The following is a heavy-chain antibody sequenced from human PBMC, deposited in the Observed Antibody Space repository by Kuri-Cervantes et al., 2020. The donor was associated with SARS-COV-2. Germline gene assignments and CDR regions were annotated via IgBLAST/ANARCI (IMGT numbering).Heavy chain of an antibody. D-gene: IGHD3-10*01. V-gene: IGHV4-39*07. CDR1: DSSISSRSYY. J-gene: IGHJ5*01. Sequence: EALKFSCTVSDSSISSRSYYWGWIRRPPGEGLGWIGSIYYSGSTYYNPSLKSRVTLSQDTSKNQLSLKVKSVTTADTYVYYCSRARFGEITNFDSWGQGTLVTVSS. CDR2: IYYSGST. CDR3: SRARFGEITNFDS.